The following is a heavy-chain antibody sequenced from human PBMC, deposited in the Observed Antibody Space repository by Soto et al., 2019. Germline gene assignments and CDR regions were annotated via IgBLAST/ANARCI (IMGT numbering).Heavy chain of an antibody. CDR3: CPNARSRIRDSGYESGWYFDY. V-gene: IGHV3-30*03. Sequence: GGSLRLSCAASGFTFSSYGMHWVRQAPGKGLEWVAVISYDGSNKYYADSVKGRFTISRDNSKNTLYLQMNSLRAEDTAVYYCCPNARSRIRDSGYESGWYFDYWGQGTLVTVSS. D-gene: IGHD5-12*01. CDR1: GFTFSSYG. CDR2: ISYDGSNK. J-gene: IGHJ4*02.